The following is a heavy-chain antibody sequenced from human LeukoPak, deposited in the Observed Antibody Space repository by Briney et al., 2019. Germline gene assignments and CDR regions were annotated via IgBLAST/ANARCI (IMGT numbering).Heavy chain of an antibody. CDR1: GFTFSCYA. CDR3: AKDPEYSSGWQYETYFDY. Sequence: RGSLRLSCAASGFTFSCYAMSWVRQAPGKGLEWVSAISGSGGSTYYADSVKGRFTISRDNSKNTLYLQMNSLRAEDTAVYYCAKDPEYSSGWQYETYFDYWGQGTLVTVSS. J-gene: IGHJ4*02. CDR2: ISGSGGST. V-gene: IGHV3-23*01. D-gene: IGHD6-19*01.